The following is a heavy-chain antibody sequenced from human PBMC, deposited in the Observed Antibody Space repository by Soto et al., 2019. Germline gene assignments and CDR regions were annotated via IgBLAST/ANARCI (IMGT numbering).Heavy chain of an antibody. CDR1: GGTFSIYA. Sequence: QVQLVQSGAEVKKPGSSVKVSCKASGGTFSIYALSWVRQAPGQGLEWMGGIIPIPGIANYAQKFQGRVTITADESTSTVYMEMSSLRSEDTAVYYCARQEFSDQYCYGMDVWGQGTTVTVSS. CDR2: IIPIPGIA. CDR3: ARQEFSDQYCYGMDV. J-gene: IGHJ6*02. D-gene: IGHD3-10*01. V-gene: IGHV1-69*01.